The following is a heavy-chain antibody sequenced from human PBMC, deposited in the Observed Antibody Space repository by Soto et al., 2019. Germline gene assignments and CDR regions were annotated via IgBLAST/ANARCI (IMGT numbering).Heavy chain of an antibody. CDR1: GASISGFY. CDR3: VRDGTKTLRDWFDP. D-gene: IGHD1-1*01. Sequence: SETLSLTCTVSGASISGFYWSWIRKSAGKGLERIGRIYATGTTDYNPSLKSRVMMSVDTSKKQFSLKLRSVTAADTAIYYCVRDGTKTLRDWFDPWGQGISVTVSS. V-gene: IGHV4-4*07. CDR2: IYATGTT. J-gene: IGHJ5*02.